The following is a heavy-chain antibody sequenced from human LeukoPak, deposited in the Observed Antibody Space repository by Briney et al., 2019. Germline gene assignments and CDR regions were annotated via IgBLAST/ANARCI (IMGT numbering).Heavy chain of an antibody. Sequence: SETLSLTCTVSGGSISSNSNYWGWIRQPPGKGLEWIGSIYYSGSTYYNPSLKSRVSISVDTSKNQFSLKLSSVTAADTAIYYCARHGYNPFDFDYWGQGTRVTVSS. J-gene: IGHJ4*02. CDR3: ARHGYNPFDFDY. CDR1: GGSISSNSNY. CDR2: IYYSGST. V-gene: IGHV4-39*01. D-gene: IGHD5-24*01.